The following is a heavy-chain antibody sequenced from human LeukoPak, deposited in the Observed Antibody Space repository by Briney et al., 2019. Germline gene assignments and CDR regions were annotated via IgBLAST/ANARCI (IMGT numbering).Heavy chain of an antibody. V-gene: IGHV3-15*01. CDR3: TTDDYGY. CDR1: GFTFSNAW. Sequence: GGSLRLSCAASGFTFSNAWMSWVRQTPGKGLQWVGRIKRKTDGGTTDYAAPVKGRFTISRDDSKNTLHLQMNSLKTEDTAVDDGTTDDYGYCGQGTLVTVSS. J-gene: IGHJ4*02. D-gene: IGHD3-16*01. CDR2: IKRKTDGGTT.